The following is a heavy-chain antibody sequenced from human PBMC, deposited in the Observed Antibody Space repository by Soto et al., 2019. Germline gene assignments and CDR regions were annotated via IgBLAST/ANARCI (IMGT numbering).Heavy chain of an antibody. D-gene: IGHD5-12*01. V-gene: IGHV4-34*01. CDR2: INDSGST. Sequence: LETLSLTCAVYGGSFSGYYWSWIRQPPGKGLEWIGEINDSGSTNYNPSLKSRVTISIDTSKNQFSLKLSSVTAADTAVYYCARGRGGYVRMDVWGKGTTVTVSS. J-gene: IGHJ6*04. CDR1: GGSFSGYY. CDR3: ARGRGGYVRMDV.